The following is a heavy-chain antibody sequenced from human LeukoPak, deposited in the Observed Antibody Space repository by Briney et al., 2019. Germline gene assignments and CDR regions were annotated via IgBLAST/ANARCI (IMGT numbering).Heavy chain of an antibody. D-gene: IGHD1-14*01. CDR1: GYTFTGYY. Sequence: GASVKVSCKASGYTFTGYYMHWVRQAPGQGLEWMGWINPNSGGTNYAQKFQGRVNMTRDTSISTACMELSRLRSDDTAVYYCTRGRIRNNWFDPWGQGTLVTVSS. J-gene: IGHJ5*02. CDR2: INPNSGGT. V-gene: IGHV1-2*02. CDR3: TRGRIRNNWFDP.